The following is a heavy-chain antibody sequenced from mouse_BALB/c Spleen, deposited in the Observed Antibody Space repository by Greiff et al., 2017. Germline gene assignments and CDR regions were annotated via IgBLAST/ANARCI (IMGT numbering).Heavy chain of an antibody. J-gene: IGHJ1*01. Sequence: EVKLMESGPGLVKPSQSLSLTCTVTGYSITSDYAWNWIRQFPGNKLEWMGYISYSGSTSYNPSLKSRISITRDTSKNQFFLQLNSVTTEDTATYYCARDDYYGSRRYFDVWGAGTTVTVSS. CDR1: GYSITSDYA. CDR3: ARDDYYGSRRYFDV. V-gene: IGHV3-2*02. D-gene: IGHD1-1*01. CDR2: ISYSGST.